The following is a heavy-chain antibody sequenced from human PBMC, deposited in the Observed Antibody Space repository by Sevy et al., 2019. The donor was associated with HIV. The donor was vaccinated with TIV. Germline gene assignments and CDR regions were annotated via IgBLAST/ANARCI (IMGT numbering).Heavy chain of an antibody. CDR3: ANLDDPDYYDSSGYFLPPDY. V-gene: IGHV3-23*01. D-gene: IGHD3-22*01. J-gene: IGHJ4*02. CDR1: GFTFSSYA. Sequence: GGSLRLSCAASGFTFSSYAMSWVRQAPGKGLEWVSAISGSGGSTYYADSVKGRFTISRDNSKNTLYLQMNGLRAEDTAVYYCANLDDPDYYDSSGYFLPPDYWGQGTLVTVSS. CDR2: ISGSGGST.